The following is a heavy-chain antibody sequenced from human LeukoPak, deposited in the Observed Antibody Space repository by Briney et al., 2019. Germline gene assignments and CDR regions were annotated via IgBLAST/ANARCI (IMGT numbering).Heavy chain of an antibody. V-gene: IGHV3-23*01. D-gene: IGHD3-10*01. CDR1: GFTFSSYA. CDR2: ISGSGGST. J-gene: IGHJ4*02. Sequence: GGSLRLSCAASGFTFSSYAMSWVRQAPGKGLEWVSAISGSGGSTYYADSVKGRFTISRDNSKNTLYLQMNSLRAEDTAVYYCAKGLLRTYYYGSGSYSAFDYWGQGTLVTVSS. CDR3: AKGLLRTYYYGSGSYSAFDY.